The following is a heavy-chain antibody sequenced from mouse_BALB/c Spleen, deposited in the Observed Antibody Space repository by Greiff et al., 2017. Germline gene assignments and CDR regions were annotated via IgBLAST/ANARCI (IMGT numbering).Heavy chain of an antibody. CDR3: ARGGGNYFYAMDY. CDR2: ISDGGSYT. D-gene: IGHD2-1*01. J-gene: IGHJ4*01. CDR1: GFTFSDYY. Sequence: EVHLVESGGGLVKPGGSLKLSCAASGFTFSDYYMYWVRQTPEKRLEWVATISDGGSYTYYPDSVKGRFTISRDNAKNNLYLQMSSLKSEDTAMYYCARGGGNYFYAMDYWGQGTSVTVSS. V-gene: IGHV5-4*02.